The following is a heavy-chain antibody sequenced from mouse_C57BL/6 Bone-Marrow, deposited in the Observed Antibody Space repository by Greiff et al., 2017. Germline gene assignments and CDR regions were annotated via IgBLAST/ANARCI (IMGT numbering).Heavy chain of an antibody. CDR2: IYIGNGYT. CDR3: ARSPRLRWFAY. J-gene: IGHJ3*01. D-gene: IGHD3-2*02. Sequence: EVQRVESGAELVRPGSSVKLSCTSSGYTFTRYGINWVKQRPGQGLEWIGYIYIGNGYTEYNEKFKGKATLTSDTSSSTAYMQLSSLTSRDSAIYFCARSPRLRWFAYWGQGTLVTVSA. V-gene: IGHV1-58*01. CDR1: GYTFTRYG.